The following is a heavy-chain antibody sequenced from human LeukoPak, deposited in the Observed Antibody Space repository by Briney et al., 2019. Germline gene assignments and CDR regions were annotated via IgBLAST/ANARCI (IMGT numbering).Heavy chain of an antibody. J-gene: IGHJ4*02. V-gene: IGHV3-21*01. CDR1: GFTFSSHS. CDR3: ARGHYYDNSGPDY. CDR2: ISSSTSYI. Sequence: PGGSLRLSCAASGFTFSSHSMNWVRQAPGKGLEWVSSISSSTSYIYYADSLKGRFTISRDNAKNSLYLQMNSLSAEDTAVYYCARGHYYDNSGPDYWGQGILVTVSS. D-gene: IGHD3-22*01.